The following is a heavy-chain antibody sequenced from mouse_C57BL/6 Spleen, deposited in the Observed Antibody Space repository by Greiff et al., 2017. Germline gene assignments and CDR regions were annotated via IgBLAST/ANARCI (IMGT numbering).Heavy chain of an antibody. Sequence: QVQLKESGAELVRPGASVKLSCKASGYTFTDYYINWVKQRPGQGLEWIARIYPGSGNTYYNEKFKGKATLTAEKSSSTAYMQLSSLTSEDSAVYFCAREGLFYAMDYWGQGTSVTVSS. CDR3: AREGLFYAMDY. J-gene: IGHJ4*01. CDR2: IYPGSGNT. V-gene: IGHV1-76*01. CDR1: GYTFTDYY.